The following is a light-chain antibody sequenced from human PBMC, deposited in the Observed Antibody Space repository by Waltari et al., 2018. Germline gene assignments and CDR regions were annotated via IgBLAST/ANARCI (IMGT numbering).Light chain of an antibody. CDR2: DAS. J-gene: IGKJ3*01. V-gene: IGKV1-13*02. Sequence: IQLTQSPSSLSASIGDRVTITCRASQGLGSALACYQQKPGKPPRLLIFDASSLEGGVPSRFSGSGSGTDFTLSISSLQPEDFATYSCQHLNSYPFTFGPGTTV. CDR3: QHLNSYPFT. CDR1: QGLGSA.